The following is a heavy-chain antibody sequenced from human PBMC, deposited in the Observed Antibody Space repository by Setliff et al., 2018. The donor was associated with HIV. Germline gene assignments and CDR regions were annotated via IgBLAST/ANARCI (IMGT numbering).Heavy chain of an antibody. D-gene: IGHD6-13*01. CDR3: ASSWSRIRYYGMDV. J-gene: IGHJ6*02. V-gene: IGHV1-18*01. CDR1: GYTFSSFA. Sequence: ASVKVSCKASGYTFSSFAISWVRQAPGQGLEWMGWISAYNGNTNYAQKLQGRLTMTRNTSISTAYMELSSLRSDDTAVYYCASSWSRIRYYGMDVWGQGTTVTVSS. CDR2: ISAYNGNT.